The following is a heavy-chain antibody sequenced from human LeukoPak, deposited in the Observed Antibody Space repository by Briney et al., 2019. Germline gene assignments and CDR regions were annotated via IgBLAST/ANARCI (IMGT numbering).Heavy chain of an antibody. CDR2: IYYSGST. Sequence: PSETLSLTCTVSGGSISSYYWSWIRQPPGKGLEWIGYIYYSGSTNYNPSLKSRVTISVDTSKNQFSLKLSSVTAADTAVYYCARGPHDFWSGYSISHYYYGMDVWGQGTTVTVSS. CDR3: ARGPHDFWSGYSISHYYYGMDV. J-gene: IGHJ6*02. V-gene: IGHV4-59*01. CDR1: GGSISSYY. D-gene: IGHD3-3*01.